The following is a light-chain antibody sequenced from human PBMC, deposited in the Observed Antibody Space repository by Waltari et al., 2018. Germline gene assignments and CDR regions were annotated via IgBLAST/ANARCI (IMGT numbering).Light chain of an antibody. Sequence: VLTQPASVSGSPGQSITISCTGTSSDLGTYNYVSWYQQHPGRAPKLIVFDVNVRPSWVSNRFSGSKSGNTAFLTISGLQTEDEGHFYCCSYTTTGPVVFGGGTKLTVL. J-gene: IGLJ2*01. CDR1: SSDLGTYNY. CDR2: DVN. V-gene: IGLV2-14*03. CDR3: CSYTTTGPVV.